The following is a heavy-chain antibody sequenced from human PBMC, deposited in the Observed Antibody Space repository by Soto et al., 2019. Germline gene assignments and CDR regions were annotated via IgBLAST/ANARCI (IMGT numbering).Heavy chain of an antibody. D-gene: IGHD1-20*01. J-gene: IGHJ4*02. CDR1: GFTFGDYG. CDR2: ITWDSNTI. CDR3: AKRDGNNWDFDH. V-gene: IGHV3-9*01. Sequence: SLRLSCAASGFTFGDYGMHWVRRAPGKGLEWVSGITWDSNTIAYADSVKGRFTISRDNAKNSVYLQMNSLRSEDTALYYCAKRDGNNWDFDHWGQGTQVTVS.